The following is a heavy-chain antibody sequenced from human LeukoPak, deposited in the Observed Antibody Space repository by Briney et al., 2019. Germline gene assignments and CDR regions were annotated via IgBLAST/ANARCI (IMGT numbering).Heavy chain of an antibody. CDR1: GYTFTSYG. J-gene: IGHJ4*02. Sequence: ASVKVSCKASGYTFTSYGISWVRQAPGQGLEWMGWINPDSGSTSYEQRFKGRVTMTRATSNSTAYIELSRLTSDDTAVYYCARVQTNGWHYFDYWGQGTLVTVTS. V-gene: IGHV1-2*02. D-gene: IGHD6-19*01. CDR2: INPDSGST. CDR3: ARVQTNGWHYFDY.